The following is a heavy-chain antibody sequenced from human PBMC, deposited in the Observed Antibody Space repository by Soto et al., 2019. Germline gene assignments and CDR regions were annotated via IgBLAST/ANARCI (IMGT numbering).Heavy chain of an antibody. CDR3: ASHYPFCGYDCHFRMDV. J-gene: IGHJ6*02. D-gene: IGHD2-21*02. CDR1: GYRSSSHW. V-gene: IGHV5-10-1*01. CDR2: IDPSDSYA. Sequence: PGESLKISCRSFGYRSSSHWISWVRQMPGRGLVWMGKIDPSDSYADYSPSFEGRVTLSSEKSTSTVYLQWNSLKASDTAMYYCASHYPFCGYDCHFRMDVWGRGTSVTVSS.